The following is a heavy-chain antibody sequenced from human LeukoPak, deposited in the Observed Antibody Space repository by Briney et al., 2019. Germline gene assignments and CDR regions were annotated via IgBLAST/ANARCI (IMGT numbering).Heavy chain of an antibody. J-gene: IGHJ4*02. Sequence: ASVKVSCKASGYTFTNYYVHWVRQAPGQGLEWTGIFNPSGAGTHSAQKFQGRVTMTSDTSTGTVYMDLSSLTSEDTAVYYCARGISGIYYFDYWGQGTLVTVPS. CDR2: FNPSGAGT. CDR3: ARGISGIYYFDY. D-gene: IGHD1-14*01. V-gene: IGHV1-46*01. CDR1: GYTFTNYY.